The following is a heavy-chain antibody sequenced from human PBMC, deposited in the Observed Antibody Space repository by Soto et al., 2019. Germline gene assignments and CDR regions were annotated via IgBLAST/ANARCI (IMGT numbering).Heavy chain of an antibody. Sequence: QVQLVQSGAEVKKPGASVKVSCKASGYTFTSYGISWVRQAPGQGLEWMGWISAYSGDTKYEQKFQGRVTMTTDTSTSTAYMELRSLRSDDTAIYYCARDALVDIEASTSEYWGQGTLVTVSS. V-gene: IGHV1-18*01. CDR1: GYTFTSYG. CDR2: ISAYSGDT. J-gene: IGHJ4*02. CDR3: ARDALVDIEASTSEY. D-gene: IGHD5-12*01.